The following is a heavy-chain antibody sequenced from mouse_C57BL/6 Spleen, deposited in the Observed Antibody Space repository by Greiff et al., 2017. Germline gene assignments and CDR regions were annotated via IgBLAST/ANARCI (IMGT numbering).Heavy chain of an antibody. J-gene: IGHJ2*01. CDR2: IDPETGGT. V-gene: IGHV1-15*01. D-gene: IGHD1-1*01. CDR1: GYTFTDYE. Sequence: VKLMESGAELVRPGASVTLSCKASGYTFTDYEMHWVKQTPVHGLEWIGAIDPETGGTAYNQKFKGQAILTAYKSSSKASMELRSLTSEDSAVYSCTRGAMGGYYGVDYWGQGTTLTVSS. CDR3: TRGAMGGYYGVDY.